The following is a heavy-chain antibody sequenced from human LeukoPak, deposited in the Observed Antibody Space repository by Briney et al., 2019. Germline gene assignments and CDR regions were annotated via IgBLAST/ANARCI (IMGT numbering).Heavy chain of an antibody. J-gene: IGHJ3*02. D-gene: IGHD3-22*01. Sequence: SETLSLTCTVSGGSISSYYWGWIRQPPGKGLEWIGSIYHSGSTYYNPSLKSRVTISVDTSKNQFSLKLSSVTAADTAVYYCARVVVITTSPHDAFDIWGQGTMVTVSS. V-gene: IGHV4-38-2*02. CDR1: GGSISSYY. CDR3: ARVVVITTSPHDAFDI. CDR2: IYHSGST.